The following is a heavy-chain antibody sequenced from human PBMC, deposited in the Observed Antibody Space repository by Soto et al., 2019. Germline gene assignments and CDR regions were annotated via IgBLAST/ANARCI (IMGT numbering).Heavy chain of an antibody. V-gene: IGHV2-5*02. D-gene: IGHD2-15*01. CDR1: GFSLSTSGVG. J-gene: IGHJ6*02. CDR2: IYWDDDK. Sequence: QITLKESGPTLVKPTQTLTLTCTFSGFSLSTSGVGVAWIRQPPGKALEWLALIYWDDDKRYRPSLESRLTSTKHPSKNQVVLTMTNMDSVDTATYYCASLPCSGGSCYSFSFSGMDVWGQGSTVTVSS. CDR3: ASLPCSGGSCYSFSFSGMDV.